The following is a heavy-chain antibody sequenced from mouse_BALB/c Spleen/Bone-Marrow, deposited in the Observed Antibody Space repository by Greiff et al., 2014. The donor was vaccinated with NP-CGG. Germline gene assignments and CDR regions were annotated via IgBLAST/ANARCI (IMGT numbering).Heavy chain of an antibody. CDR2: FYPGSNSI. CDR3: ARHEEGGYDYDVGSYAMDY. V-gene: IGHV1-62-2*01. D-gene: IGHD2-4*01. Sequence: QVQLQQSGAGLVKPGAPVKLSCKASGYTFTDYIIHWVKQRSGQGLEWIGWFYPGSNSIKYNEKFKDKATLTADKSSSTVYMELSRLTSEDSAVYFCARHEEGGYDYDVGSYAMDYWGQGTSVTVSS. CDR1: GYTFTDYI. J-gene: IGHJ4*01.